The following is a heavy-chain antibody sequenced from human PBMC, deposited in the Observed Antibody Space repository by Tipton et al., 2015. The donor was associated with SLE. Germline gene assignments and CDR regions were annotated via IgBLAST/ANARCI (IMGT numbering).Heavy chain of an antibody. Sequence: RSLRLSCAASGFTFNNYAVHWVRQAPGKGLEWVGVVSRDGSNKFYAGSVQGRFTISRDNSKNTLSLQMNSLRPEDTAVYYCARDFRGWTPDYWGQGTLVTVPS. J-gene: IGHJ4*02. V-gene: IGHV3-30*01. CDR2: VSRDGSNK. CDR3: ARDFRGWTPDY. D-gene: IGHD6-19*01. CDR1: GFTFNNYA.